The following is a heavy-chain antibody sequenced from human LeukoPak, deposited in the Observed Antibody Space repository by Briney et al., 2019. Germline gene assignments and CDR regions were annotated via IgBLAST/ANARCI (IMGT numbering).Heavy chain of an antibody. CDR3: AKTLRGLTVVTNYFDY. Sequence: GGSLRLSCAASGFTFSSYAMRWVRQAPGKGLEWVSAISGSGGSTYYADSVKGRFTISRDNSKNTLYLQMNSLRAEDTAVYYCAKTLRGLTVVTNYFDYWGQGTLVTVSS. CDR2: ISGSGGST. CDR1: GFTFSSYA. J-gene: IGHJ4*02. V-gene: IGHV3-23*01. D-gene: IGHD4-23*01.